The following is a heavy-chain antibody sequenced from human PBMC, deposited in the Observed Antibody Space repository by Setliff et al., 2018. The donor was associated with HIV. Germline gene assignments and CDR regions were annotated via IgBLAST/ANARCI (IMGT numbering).Heavy chain of an antibody. D-gene: IGHD3-22*01. CDR3: TRDLGYDSFDI. V-gene: IGHV3-23*01. CDR1: GFTFSNYA. Sequence: PGGSLRLSCAASGFTFSNYAMSWVRQAPGKGLEWVSAITGGGGNQYYADSVKGRFTISRDNAKNSLYLQMNSLRGEDTALYYCTRDLGYDSFDIWGQGTMVTVSS. J-gene: IGHJ3*02. CDR2: ITGGGGNQ.